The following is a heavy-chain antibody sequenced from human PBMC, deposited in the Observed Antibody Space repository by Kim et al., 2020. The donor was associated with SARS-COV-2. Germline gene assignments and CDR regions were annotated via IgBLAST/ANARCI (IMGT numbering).Heavy chain of an antibody. D-gene: IGHD2-2*01. CDR2: IYYSGST. CDR3: AGSLEVVPAAIFPY. V-gene: IGHV4-39*01. CDR1: GGSISSSSYY. J-gene: IGHJ4*02. Sequence: SETLSLTCTVSGGSISSSSYYWGWIRQPPGKGLEWIGSIYYSGSTYYNPTLKSRVTISVDTSKNQFSLKLSSVTAADTAVYYCAGSLEVVPAAIFPYWGQGTLVTVSS.